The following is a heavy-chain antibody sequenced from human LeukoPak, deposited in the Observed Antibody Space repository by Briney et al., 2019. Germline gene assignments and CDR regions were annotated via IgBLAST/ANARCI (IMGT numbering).Heavy chain of an antibody. CDR1: GDTFTSYD. CDR2: MNPNSGNT. CDR3: ARRATTERGYSYGLDY. Sequence: ASVKDSCKASGDTFTSYDINWGRHATGQRLEWMGWMNPNSGNTGYAQKFQGRVTITRNASISTAYMELSSLRSEDTAVYYCARRATTERGYSYGLDYWGQGVLVTVSS. V-gene: IGHV1-8*03. J-gene: IGHJ4*02. D-gene: IGHD5-18*01.